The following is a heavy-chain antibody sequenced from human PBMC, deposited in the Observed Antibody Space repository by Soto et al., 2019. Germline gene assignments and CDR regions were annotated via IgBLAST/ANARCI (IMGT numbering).Heavy chain of an antibody. D-gene: IGHD3-10*01. CDR1: GGTLSSYA. V-gene: IGHV1-69*13. J-gene: IGHJ4*02. Sequence: SVKVSCKASGGTLSSYAISWLRQAPGQGLEWMGGIIPIFGTANYAQKFQGRVTITADESTSTAYMELSSLRSEDTAVYYCARDHSITMVRGVIFDYWGQGTLVTVSS. CDR3: ARDHSITMVRGVIFDY. CDR2: IIPIFGTA.